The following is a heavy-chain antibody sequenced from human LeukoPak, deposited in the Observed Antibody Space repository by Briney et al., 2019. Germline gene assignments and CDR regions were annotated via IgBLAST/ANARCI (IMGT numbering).Heavy chain of an antibody. CDR3: ASRGGGSVLEWESLVWFDP. Sequence: ASVKVSCKASGYTFTSYGISWVRQAPGQGLEWMGWISAYNGNTNYAQKLQGRVTMTTDTSTSTAYMELSSLRSEDTAVYYCASRGGGSVLEWESLVWFDPWGQGTLVTVSS. CDR2: ISAYNGNT. CDR1: GYTFTSYG. J-gene: IGHJ5*02. D-gene: IGHD3-3*01. V-gene: IGHV1-18*01.